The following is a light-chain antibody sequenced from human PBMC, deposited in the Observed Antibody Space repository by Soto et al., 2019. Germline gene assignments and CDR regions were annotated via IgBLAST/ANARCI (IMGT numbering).Light chain of an antibody. Sequence: EIVLTQSPATLSLSPGERATPSCRASQSVSSYLAWYQQKPGQAPRLLIYDASNRATGIPARFSGSGSGTDFTLTISSLVPEDFAVYYCQQRSNWPPTFGQGTKVDIK. J-gene: IGKJ1*01. CDR1: QSVSSY. V-gene: IGKV3-11*01. CDR3: QQRSNWPPT. CDR2: DAS.